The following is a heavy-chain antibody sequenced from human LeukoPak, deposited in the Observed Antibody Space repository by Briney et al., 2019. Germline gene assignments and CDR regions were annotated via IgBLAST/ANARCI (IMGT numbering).Heavy chain of an antibody. J-gene: IGHJ6*02. CDR1: GGTFSSFA. Sequence: SVKVSCKASGGTFSSFAISWVRQAPGQGLEWMGGIIPIFGTANYAQKFQGRVTITADESTSTAYMELSSLRSEDTAVYYCARGDDILTGYPYYYGMDVWGQGTTVTVSS. CDR2: IIPIFGTA. V-gene: IGHV1-69*13. D-gene: IGHD3-9*01. CDR3: ARGDDILTGYPYYYGMDV.